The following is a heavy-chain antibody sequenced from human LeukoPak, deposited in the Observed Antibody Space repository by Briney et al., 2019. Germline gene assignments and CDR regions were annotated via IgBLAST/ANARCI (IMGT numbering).Heavy chain of an antibody. CDR2: IKPDSGAA. J-gene: IGHJ4*02. V-gene: IGHV1-2*02. CDR1: GYTFTYYY. Sequence: GASVKVSCKASGYTFTYYYLYWVRQAPGQGLEWMGWIKPDSGAAVYARKFQGRVTITRDTSITTAYMELSWQTSDNTAVYCTIDYGFDYWGQGSLVTVSS. CDR3: IDYGFDY. D-gene: IGHD4/OR15-4a*01.